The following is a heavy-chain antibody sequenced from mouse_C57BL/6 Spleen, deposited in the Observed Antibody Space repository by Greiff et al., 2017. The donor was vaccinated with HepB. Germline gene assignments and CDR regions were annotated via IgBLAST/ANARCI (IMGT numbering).Heavy chain of an antibody. D-gene: IGHD1-1*01. CDR2: IYPGSGNT. V-gene: IGHV1-55*01. J-gene: IGHJ2*01. CDR1: GYTFTSYW. Sequence: QVQLQQPGAELVKPGASVKMSCKASGYTFTSYWITWVKQRPGQGLEWIGDIYPGSGNTNYNEKFKSKATLTVDTSSSTAYMQLSSLTSEDSAVYYCARGDYYGSSPYYFDYWGQGTTLTVSS. CDR3: ARGDYYGSSPYYFDY.